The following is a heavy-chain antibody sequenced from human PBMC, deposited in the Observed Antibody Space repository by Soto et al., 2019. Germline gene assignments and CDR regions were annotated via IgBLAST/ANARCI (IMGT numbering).Heavy chain of an antibody. V-gene: IGHV3-21*01. CDR2: ISSSSSYT. CDR1: GFSFSTYT. CDR3: ARDSWRLTMIRDAFDI. Sequence: PGGSLRLSCAASGFSFSTYTMSWVRRAPGKGLEWVSAISSSSSYTNYADSVKGRFTISRDNAKNSLYLQVNSLRAEDTAVYYCARDSWRLTMIRDAFDIWGQGTMVTVSS. J-gene: IGHJ3*02. D-gene: IGHD3-10*01.